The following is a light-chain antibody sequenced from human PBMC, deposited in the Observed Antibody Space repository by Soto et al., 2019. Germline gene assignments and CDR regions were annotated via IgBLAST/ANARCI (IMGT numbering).Light chain of an antibody. CDR1: SSDVGGYNY. J-gene: IGLJ2*01. Sequence: QSVLTQPASVSGSPGQSITISCTGTSSDVGGYNYVSWYQQHPGKAPKLMIYEVSNRPSGVSNRFSGSKSGNTAPLTISGLQAEDEADYYCISYTSSSTPVVFGGGTKLTVL. V-gene: IGLV2-14*01. CDR2: EVS. CDR3: ISYTSSSTPVV.